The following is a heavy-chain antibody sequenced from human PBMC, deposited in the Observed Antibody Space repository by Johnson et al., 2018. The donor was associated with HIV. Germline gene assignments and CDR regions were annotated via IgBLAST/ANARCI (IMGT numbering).Heavy chain of an antibody. CDR3: ARGGVVTAIPHAFDI. V-gene: IGHV3-7*04. CDR2: IKQDGSEK. J-gene: IGHJ3*02. Sequence: MQLVESGGGLVQPGGSLRLSCAASGFTFSSYWMSWVRQAPGKGLEWVANIKQDGSEKYYVDSVKGRFTISRDNSKNTLYLQMNSLRAEDTAVYYCARGGVVTAIPHAFDIWGQGTMVTVSS. D-gene: IGHD2-21*02. CDR1: GFTFSSYW.